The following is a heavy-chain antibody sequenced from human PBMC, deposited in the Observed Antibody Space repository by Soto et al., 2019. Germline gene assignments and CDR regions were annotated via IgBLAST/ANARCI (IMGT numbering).Heavy chain of an antibody. J-gene: IGHJ4*02. CDR1: GYTFTSYG. CDR3: PRREGVITINEFDS. D-gene: IGHD3-22*01. Sequence: ASVKVSCKPSGYTFTSYGITWVRQAPGQGLEWMGWISADNGNTNHAQKFQDRVTLTTDTSTTTAYMELMRLRSVDTDDYYGPRREGVITINEFDSWGQGTLVTVSS. CDR2: ISADNGNT. V-gene: IGHV1-18*01.